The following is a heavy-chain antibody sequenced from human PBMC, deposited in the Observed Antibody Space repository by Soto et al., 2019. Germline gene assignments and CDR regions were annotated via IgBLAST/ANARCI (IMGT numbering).Heavy chain of an antibody. CDR1: GFTFTCCT. V-gene: IGHV3-23*01. D-gene: IGHD6-19*01. J-gene: IGHJ3*02. CDR2: VSDSGRST. Sequence: GGSLRLSCVASGFTFTCCTMSGVRQAPGTGLEWVPAVSDSGRSTYYGDFVKGRFTISGDNSRNTLYLQINILTVQGPGVYYCAKRGIGIAVDGREAFEIWGQGTMVTVSS. CDR3: AKRGIGIAVDGREAFEI.